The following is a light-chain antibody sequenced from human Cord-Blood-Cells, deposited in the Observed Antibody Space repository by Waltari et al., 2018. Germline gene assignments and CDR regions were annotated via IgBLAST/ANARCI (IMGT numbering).Light chain of an antibody. J-gene: IGLJ3*02. CDR1: SGINVGTYR. V-gene: IGLV5-45*02. CDR2: YKSDSDK. CDR3: MIWHSSAWV. Sequence: QAVLTQPSSLSASPGASASLTCTLRSGINVGTYRIYWYQQKQGSPPQYLLRYKSDSDKQQGSGVPSRFSGSKDSSANAVILLISGLQSEDEADYYCMIWHSSAWVFGGGTKLTVL.